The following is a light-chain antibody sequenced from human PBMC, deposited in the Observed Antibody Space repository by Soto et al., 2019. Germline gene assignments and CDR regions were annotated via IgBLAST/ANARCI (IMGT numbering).Light chain of an antibody. CDR1: SSDVGNYKY. J-gene: IGLJ1*01. CDR3: SSYTTSNTYV. Sequence: QSALAQPASVSGSPGQSITISCTGTSSDVGNYKYVSWYQQHPGKAPKLMIYEVNNRPSGVSNRFSGSKSGNTASLTISGLQAEDEADYYCSSYTTSNTYVFGTGTKVTVL. V-gene: IGLV2-14*01. CDR2: EVN.